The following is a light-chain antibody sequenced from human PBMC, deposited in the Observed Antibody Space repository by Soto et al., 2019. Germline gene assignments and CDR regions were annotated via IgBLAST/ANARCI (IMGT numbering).Light chain of an antibody. J-gene: IGLJ1*01. Sequence: QSVLTQPPSWSGSPGQSVTISCTGTSSDVGGYNYVSWYQQHPGKAPKFMIYEVSKRPSGVPDRFSGSKSGNTASLTVSGLQAEDEADYYCSSYAGSNNYVFGTGTKVTVL. CDR2: EVS. V-gene: IGLV2-8*01. CDR3: SSYAGSNNYV. CDR1: SSDVGGYNY.